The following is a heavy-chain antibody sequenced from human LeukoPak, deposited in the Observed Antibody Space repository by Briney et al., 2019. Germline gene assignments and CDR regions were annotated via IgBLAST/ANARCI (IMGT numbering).Heavy chain of an antibody. J-gene: IGHJ1*01. CDR3: TRDPHALDF. CDR1: GFTFSSYS. Sequence: PGGSLRLSCAASGFTFSSYSMNWVRQVPGKGLEWISYITSISSRIHYADSVKGRFTISRDNAKNSLYPQMDSLRVEDTAVYYCTRDPHALDFWGQGTRVTVSS. D-gene: IGHD3-9*01. V-gene: IGHV3-48*01. CDR2: ITSISSRI.